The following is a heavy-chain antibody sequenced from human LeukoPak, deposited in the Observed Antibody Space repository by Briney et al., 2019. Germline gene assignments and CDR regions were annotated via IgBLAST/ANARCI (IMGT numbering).Heavy chain of an antibody. J-gene: IGHJ5*02. CDR2: IVVGSGNT. CDR1: GFTFTSSA. V-gene: IGHV1-58*02. D-gene: IGHD6-19*01. CDR3: AAEQWLALLGA. Sequence: GASVKVSCKASGFTFTSSAMQWKRQARGQRLEWIGWIVVGSGNTNYAQKFQERVTITRDMSTSTAYMELSSLRSEDTAVYYCAAEQWLALLGAWGQGTLVTVSS.